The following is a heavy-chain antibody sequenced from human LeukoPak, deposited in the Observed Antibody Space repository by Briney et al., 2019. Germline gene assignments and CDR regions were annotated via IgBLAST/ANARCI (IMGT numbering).Heavy chain of an antibody. CDR3: ATGRIAVAGNSGHYFCGMDV. V-gene: IGHV1-46*01. CDR1: GYTFINFY. Sequence: ASVKVSCKASGYTFINFYMHWVRQAPGQGLEWMGIINPSGGSTSYAQKFQGKVTMTEDTSTDTASMELSSLRSEDTAVYYCATGRIAVAGNSGHYFCGMDVWGQGTTVTVSS. CDR2: INPSGGST. J-gene: IGHJ6*02. D-gene: IGHD6-19*01.